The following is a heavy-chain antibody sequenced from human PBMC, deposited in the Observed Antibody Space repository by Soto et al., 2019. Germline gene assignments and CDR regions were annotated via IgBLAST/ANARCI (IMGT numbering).Heavy chain of an antibody. CDR2: INHSGGT. Sequence: SETLSLTCAVYGGSFSGYYWSWIRQPPGKGLEWIGEINHSGGTNYNPSLKSRVTISVDTSKNQFSLKLSSVTAADTAVYYCARGRSYYDSSGYYDYWGQGTLVTVSS. CDR3: ARGRSYYDSSGYYDY. CDR1: GGSFSGYY. V-gene: IGHV4-34*01. D-gene: IGHD3-22*01. J-gene: IGHJ4*02.